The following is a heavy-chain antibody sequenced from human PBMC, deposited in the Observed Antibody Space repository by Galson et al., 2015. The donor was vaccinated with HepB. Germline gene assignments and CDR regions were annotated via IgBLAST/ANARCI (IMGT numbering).Heavy chain of an antibody. Sequence: SLRLSCAASGFTLSGSAMHWVRQASGKGLEWVGRIRSSAYSQATEYTASVKARFTISRDDSKNTAFLHMKSLRIEDTAVYYCVSLGDFSGYSSAWSQGTLVTVSS. CDR3: VSLGDFSGYSSA. D-gene: IGHD6-19*01. CDR1: GFTLSGSA. V-gene: IGHV3-73*01. CDR2: IRSSAYSQAT. J-gene: IGHJ4*02.